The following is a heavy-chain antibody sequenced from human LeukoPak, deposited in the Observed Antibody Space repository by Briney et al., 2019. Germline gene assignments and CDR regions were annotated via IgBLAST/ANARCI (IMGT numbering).Heavy chain of an antibody. CDR3: AREGTSSILALGY. V-gene: IGHV4-4*07. CDR1: GGSISSYY. Sequence: SETLSLTCTVSGGSISSYYWSWIRQPAGKGLEWIGRIYTSGSTNYSPSLKSRVTMSVDTSKNQSSLKLSSVTAADTAVYYCAREGTSSILALGYWGQGTLVTVSS. CDR2: IYTSGST. D-gene: IGHD6-6*01. J-gene: IGHJ4*02.